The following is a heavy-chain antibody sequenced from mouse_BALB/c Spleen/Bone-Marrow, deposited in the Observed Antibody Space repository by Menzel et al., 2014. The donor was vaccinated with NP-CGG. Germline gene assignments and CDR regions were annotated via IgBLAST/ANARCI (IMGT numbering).Heavy chain of an antibody. Sequence: EVQLVESGGGLVKPGGSLKLSCAASGFTFSNFAMSWVRQTPDKRLEWVASVSSGGSAYYPDSVKGRLSISRDNARDILFLQMSSLRPEDTAMYYCARGYDYDFDYWGQGTTLTVSS. D-gene: IGHD2-4*01. V-gene: IGHV5-6-5*01. CDR2: VSSGGSA. J-gene: IGHJ2*01. CDR3: ARGYDYDFDY. CDR1: GFTFSNFA.